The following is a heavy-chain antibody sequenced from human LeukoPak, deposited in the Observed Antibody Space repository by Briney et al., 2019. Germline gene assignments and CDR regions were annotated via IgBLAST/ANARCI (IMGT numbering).Heavy chain of an antibody. J-gene: IGHJ4*02. CDR1: GASISNSNW. D-gene: IGHD3/OR15-3a*01. CDR3: ARGVGLIYSDNEGFRGFFDY. V-gene: IGHV4-4*02. Sequence: PSETLSLTCAVSGASISNSNWLSWVRQPPGKGLEWIAEIYHTGITNYNPSLKSRVTKSLDKSKNQFSLDPNSVTAADTAVYYCARGVGLIYSDNEGFRGFFDYWGQGILVTVSS. CDR2: IYHTGIT.